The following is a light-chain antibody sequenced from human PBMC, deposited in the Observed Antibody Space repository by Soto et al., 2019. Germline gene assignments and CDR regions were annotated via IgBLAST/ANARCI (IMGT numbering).Light chain of an antibody. CDR2: GAS. J-gene: IGKJ4*01. CDR1: QSVSSN. Sequence: EIVMTQSPATLSVSPGERATLSCRASQSVSSNLTWYQHKPGQAPRLLIYGASTRSTGIPARFSGSGSGTDFTLTISSLEPEDFAVYYCQQRSNWPLVTFGGGTKVEIK. V-gene: IGKV3-11*01. CDR3: QQRSNWPLVT.